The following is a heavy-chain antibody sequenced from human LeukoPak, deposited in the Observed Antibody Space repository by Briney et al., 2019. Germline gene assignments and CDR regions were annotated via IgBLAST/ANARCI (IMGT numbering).Heavy chain of an antibody. D-gene: IGHD3-10*01. CDR1: GFTFSSYA. J-gene: IGHJ4*02. V-gene: IGHV3-23*01. CDR3: ATNRFGDNY. CDR2: ISGSGGST. Sequence: GGSLRLPCAASGFTFSSYAMSWVRQAPGKGLEWVSAISGSGGSTYYADSVKGRFTISRDNSKSTLYLQMNSLRAEDTAVYYCATNRFGDNYWGQGTLVTVSS.